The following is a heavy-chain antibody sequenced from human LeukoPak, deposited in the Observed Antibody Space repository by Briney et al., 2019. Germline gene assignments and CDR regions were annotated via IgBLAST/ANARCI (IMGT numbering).Heavy chain of an antibody. CDR1: GGSITSSNYY. V-gene: IGHV4-39*07. J-gene: IGHJ4*02. CDR3: ARDVTVRGSPYRRYFDF. Sequence: PSETLSLTCTVSGGSITSSNYYWAWIRQPPGKGLEWIRSLYDTGNTYYNPSLKSRVAISVDTAKKQVSLRMTSLTAADTAVYYCARDVTVRGSPYRRYFDFWGQGSLVAVSS. D-gene: IGHD3-10*01. CDR2: LYDTGNT.